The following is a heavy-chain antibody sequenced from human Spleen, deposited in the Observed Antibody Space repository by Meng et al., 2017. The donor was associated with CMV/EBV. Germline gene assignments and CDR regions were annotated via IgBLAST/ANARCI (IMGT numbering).Heavy chain of an antibody. D-gene: IGHD6-13*01. CDR1: GFMFSNYA. Sequence: GGSLRLSCAASGFMFSNYAMSWVRQAPGKGLEWVSGISGSGDSTYYADSVKGRFTISRDTSKNTLYLQMNSLRAEDTAVYYCAKGGYGSSWRYCFDYWGQGTLVTVSS. CDR2: ISGSGDST. J-gene: IGHJ4*02. CDR3: AKGGYGSSWRYCFDY. V-gene: IGHV3-23*01.